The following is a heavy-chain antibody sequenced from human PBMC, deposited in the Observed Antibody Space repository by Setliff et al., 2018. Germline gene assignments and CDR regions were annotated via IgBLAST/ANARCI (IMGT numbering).Heavy chain of an antibody. D-gene: IGHD1-20*01. CDR3: ASGLNWLSSTEFDY. J-gene: IGHJ4*02. CDR1: GGPISSGGYY. Sequence: LSLTCTVSGGPISSGGYYWSWIRQHPGKGLEWIGYIYHSGSTYYNPSLKSRVTISLDTSKNQFSLKLTSVTAADTAVYYCASGLNWLSSTEFDYWGQGTLVTVSS. V-gene: IGHV4-31*03. CDR2: IYHSGST.